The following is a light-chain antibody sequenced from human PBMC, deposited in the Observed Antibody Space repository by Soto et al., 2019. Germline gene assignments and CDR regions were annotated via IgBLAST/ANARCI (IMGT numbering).Light chain of an antibody. CDR2: DVS. CDR1: STDVGGYNF. CDR3: SSYTSASSIPVL. V-gene: IGLV2-14*03. J-gene: IGLJ2*01. Sequence: QSALTQPASVSGSPGQSISISCTGTSTDVGGYNFVSWYQQHPGKAPKIIIYDVSNRPSGVSNRFSGSKSGNTASLTISGLQAEDEADYYCSSYTSASSIPVLLGGGTKLTVL.